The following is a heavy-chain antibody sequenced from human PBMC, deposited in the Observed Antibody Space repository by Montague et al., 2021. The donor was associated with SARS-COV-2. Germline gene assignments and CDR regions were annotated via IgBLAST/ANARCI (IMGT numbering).Heavy chain of an antibody. J-gene: IGHJ4*02. V-gene: IGHV3-23*05. D-gene: IGHD6-19*01. CDR2: IHSSGSPT. Sequence: SLRLSCAASGFTFSRFAMSWVRQAPGKGLEWVSTIHSSGSPTYYADSVKGRFTISRDDSKNMLYLQLNSLRAEDTAVYYCAKDRFDVSGWTTFDYWGQGTLVTVSS. CDR1: GFTFSRFA. CDR3: AKDRFDVSGWTTFDY.